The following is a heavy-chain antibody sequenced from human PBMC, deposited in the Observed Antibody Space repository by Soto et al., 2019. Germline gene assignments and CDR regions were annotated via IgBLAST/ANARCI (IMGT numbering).Heavy chain of an antibody. CDR1: GYTFTRCG. J-gene: IGHJ6*02. V-gene: IGHV1-18*01. CDR3: AKNGQPPYYYYGLDV. Sequence: QGQLVQSGAEVKKPGASVKVSCKASGYTFTRCGISWVRQAPGQGLEWMGWISGYNGDTNYAQKFQGRVTMTIDTSTSIAYMELRSLTSDDTAVYFCAKNGQPPYYYYGLDVWGQGTTVTVSS. CDR2: ISGYNGDT. D-gene: IGHD2-8*01.